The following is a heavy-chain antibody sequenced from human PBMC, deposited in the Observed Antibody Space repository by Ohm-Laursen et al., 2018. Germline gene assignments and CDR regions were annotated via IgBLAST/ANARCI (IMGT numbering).Heavy chain of an antibody. Sequence: SLRLSCTASGFTFSDYYMSWIRQAPGKGLEWVSYISSSGGTIHYADSVRGRFTISRDNAKNSLYLQMNSLRVEDTAVYYCARDPVRGLTDYWGQGTLVTVSS. D-gene: IGHD3-16*01. CDR1: GFTFSDYY. V-gene: IGHV3-11*04. CDR2: ISSSGGTI. J-gene: IGHJ4*02. CDR3: ARDPVRGLTDY.